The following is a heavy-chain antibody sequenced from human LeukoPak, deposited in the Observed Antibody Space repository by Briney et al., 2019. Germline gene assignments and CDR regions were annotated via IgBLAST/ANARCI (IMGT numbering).Heavy chain of an antibody. CDR3: ASGLELDY. Sequence: GGSLRLSCAASGFTYSSYWMRWVRQAPGKGLEWVANIKQDGSEKNYVDSVKGRFTISRDNAKNSLYLQMNSLRAEDTAVYYCASGLELDYWGQGTLVTISS. CDR1: GFTYSSYW. V-gene: IGHV3-7*03. CDR2: IKQDGSEK. J-gene: IGHJ4*02.